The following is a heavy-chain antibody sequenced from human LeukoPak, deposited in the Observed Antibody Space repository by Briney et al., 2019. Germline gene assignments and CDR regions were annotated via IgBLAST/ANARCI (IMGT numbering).Heavy chain of an antibody. V-gene: IGHV3-53*01. J-gene: IGHJ4*02. D-gene: IGHD7-27*01. Sequence: GGSLRLSCAASGFTVSSNYMSWVRQAPGKGLEWVSVIYSGGSTYYADSVKGRFTISRDNGKNTLYLEMSSLRAEDTAVYYCARGPSGWGSLEYWGQGTLVTVSS. CDR3: ARGPSGWGSLEY. CDR2: IYSGGST. CDR1: GFTVSSNY.